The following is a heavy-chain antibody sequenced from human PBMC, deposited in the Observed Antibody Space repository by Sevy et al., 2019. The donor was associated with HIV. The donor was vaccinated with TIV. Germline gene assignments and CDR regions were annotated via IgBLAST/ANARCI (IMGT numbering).Heavy chain of an antibody. V-gene: IGHV3-74*01. CDR2: MNTDGSST. CDR3: AAPRFDF. CDR1: GFDFSSHW. J-gene: IGHJ4*02. Sequence: GGSLRLSCEASGFDFSSHWMQWVRQAPGKGLEWVSSMNTDGSSTNYADSVKGRFTISRDNAKNTLYLEMNNLRDEDTALYYCAAPRFDFWGPGTLVTVSS.